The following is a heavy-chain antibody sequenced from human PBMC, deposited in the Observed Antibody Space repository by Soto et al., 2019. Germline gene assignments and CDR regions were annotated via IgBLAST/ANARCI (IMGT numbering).Heavy chain of an antibody. Sequence: SETLSLTCTVSGGSVSSGSYYWSWIRQPPGKGLEWIGYIYYSGSTNYNPSLKSRVTISVDTSKNQFSLKLSSVTAADTAVYYCARETMEWSYWYFDLWGRGTLVTVSS. V-gene: IGHV4-61*01. D-gene: IGHD3-3*01. CDR1: GGSVSSGSYY. CDR3: ARETMEWSYWYFDL. CDR2: IYYSGST. J-gene: IGHJ2*01.